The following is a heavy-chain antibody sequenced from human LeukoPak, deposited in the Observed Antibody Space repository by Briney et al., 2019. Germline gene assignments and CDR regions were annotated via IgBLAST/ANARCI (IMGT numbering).Heavy chain of an antibody. D-gene: IGHD6-19*01. CDR2: INPDGTVT. CDR1: GFTFNTYW. V-gene: IGHV3-74*01. Sequence: GGSLRLSCAASGFTFNTYWMHWVRQAPGKGLVWVSPINPDGTVTTYADSVKGRFTISRDNAENTLYLQMNSLKAEDTAVYYSLRDSPSGFFDLCGRGTLVTVSS. J-gene: IGHJ2*01. CDR3: LRDSPSGFFDL.